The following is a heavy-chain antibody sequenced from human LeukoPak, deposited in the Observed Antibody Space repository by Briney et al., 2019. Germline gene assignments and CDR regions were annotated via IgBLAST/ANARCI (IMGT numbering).Heavy chain of an antibody. V-gene: IGHV5-51*01. CDR1: GYSFTSYW. Sequence: GESLKISCKGSGYSFTSYWIGWVRQMPGKGLEWMGIIYPGDSDTRYSPSFQGQVTISADKPISTAYLQWSSLKASDTAMYYCARQSYDSSGYHNWFDPWGQGTLVTVSS. CDR2: IYPGDSDT. CDR3: ARQSYDSSGYHNWFDP. J-gene: IGHJ5*02. D-gene: IGHD3-22*01.